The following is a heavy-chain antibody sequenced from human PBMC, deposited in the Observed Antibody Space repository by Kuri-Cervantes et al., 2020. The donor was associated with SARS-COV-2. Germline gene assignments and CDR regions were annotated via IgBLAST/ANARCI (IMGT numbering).Heavy chain of an antibody. CDR2: ISSSSSTI. J-gene: IGHJ4*02. Sequence: GGSLRLSCAASGFTFSSYSMNWVRQAPGKGLEWVSYISSSSSTIYYADSVKGRFTISRDNAKNSLYLQLNSLRDEDTAVYYCARDGVKDDYGFSSYWGQGTLVTDSS. V-gene: IGHV3-48*02. CDR3: ARDGVKDDYGFSSY. CDR1: GFTFSSYS. D-gene: IGHD4-17*01.